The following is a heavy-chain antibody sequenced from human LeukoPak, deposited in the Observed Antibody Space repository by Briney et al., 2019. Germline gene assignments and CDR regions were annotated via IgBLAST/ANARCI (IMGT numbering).Heavy chain of an antibody. J-gene: IGHJ4*02. Sequence: GGSLRLSCAASGFTFDDYAMHWVRQAPGKGLEWVSGISWNSGSIGYADSVKGRFTISRDNAKNSLYLQMNGLRAEDTALYYCAKGPFYDILTGYFLYWGQGTLVTVSS. V-gene: IGHV3-9*01. CDR3: AKGPFYDILTGYFLY. D-gene: IGHD3-9*01. CDR2: ISWNSGSI. CDR1: GFTFDDYA.